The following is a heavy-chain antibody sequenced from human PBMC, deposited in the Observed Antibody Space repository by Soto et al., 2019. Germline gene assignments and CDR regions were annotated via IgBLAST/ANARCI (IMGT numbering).Heavy chain of an antibody. D-gene: IGHD1-7*01. J-gene: IGHJ6*02. CDR2: ISAYNGNT. Sequence: QVQLVQSGAEVKKPGASVKVSCKASGYTFTSYGISWVRQAPGQGLEWMGWISAYNGNTNYAQKLQGRVTMTTDTSTSTAYMELRSLRSDDTAVYYCAGGGYNWNYVPTYYYYGMDVWGQGTTVTVSS. CDR1: GYTFTSYG. CDR3: AGGGYNWNYVPTYYYYGMDV. V-gene: IGHV1-18*01.